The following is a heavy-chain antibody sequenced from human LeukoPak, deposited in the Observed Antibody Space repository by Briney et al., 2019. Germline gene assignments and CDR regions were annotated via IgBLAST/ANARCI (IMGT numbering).Heavy chain of an antibody. V-gene: IGHV3-23*01. J-gene: IGHJ4*02. CDR1: GFTFSSYA. CDR3: AKVGVQWLVLCYFDY. D-gene: IGHD6-19*01. CDR2: ISGSGGST. Sequence: GGSLRLSCAASGFTFSSYAMSWVRQAPGKGLEWVSAISGSGGSTYYADSVKGRFTISRDNSKNTLYLQMNSLRAEDTAVYYCAKVGVQWLVLCYFDYWGQGTLVTVSS.